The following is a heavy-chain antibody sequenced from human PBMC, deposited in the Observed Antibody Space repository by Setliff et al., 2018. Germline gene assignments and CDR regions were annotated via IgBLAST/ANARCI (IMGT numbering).Heavy chain of an antibody. CDR1: GGPISSGGYY. CDR2: IY. V-gene: IGHV4-31*03. D-gene: IGHD3-10*01. CDR3: ARDTLLRGSRRSMDV. Sequence: SETLSLTCTVSGGPISSGGYYWSWIRQHPGKGLEWIGYIYYNPSLKSRVTIPVDTSKNQFFLKLSSVTAADTAVYYCARDTLLRGSRRSMDVWGKGTTVTVSS. J-gene: IGHJ6*03.